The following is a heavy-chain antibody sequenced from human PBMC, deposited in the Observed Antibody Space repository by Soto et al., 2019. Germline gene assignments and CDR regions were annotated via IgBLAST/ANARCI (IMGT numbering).Heavy chain of an antibody. V-gene: IGHV1-3*01. J-gene: IGHJ6*02. D-gene: IGHD3-10*01. CDR1: GYSFTSYT. CDR3: ARGYYYGSGSSSAHYYYYYGMDV. CDR2: INAGNGNT. Sequence: GASVKVSCKASGYSFTSYTMHWVRQAPGQRLEWMGWINAGNGNTKYSQRFQGRVTITRDASASTAYMELSSLRSEDTAVYYCARGYYYGSGSSSAHYYYYYGMDVWGQGTTVTVSS.